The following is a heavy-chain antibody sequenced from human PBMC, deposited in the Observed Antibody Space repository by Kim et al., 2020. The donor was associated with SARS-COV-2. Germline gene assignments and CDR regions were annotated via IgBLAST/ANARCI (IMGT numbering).Heavy chain of an antibody. V-gene: IGHV4-39*01. J-gene: IGHJ2*01. CDR3: ARHLRNWYFDL. CDR2: T. Sequence: TYYTPSRKGRVTISVDTSQKQFSLRLSSVTAADAAVYYCARHLRNWYFDLWGRGTLVTVSS.